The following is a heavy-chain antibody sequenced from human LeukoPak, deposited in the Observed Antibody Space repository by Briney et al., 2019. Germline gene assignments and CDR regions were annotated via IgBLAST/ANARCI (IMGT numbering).Heavy chain of an antibody. V-gene: IGHV4-38-2*02. CDR2: INHSGST. Sequence: SETLSLTCTVSGYSISSGYYWGWIRQPPGKGLEWIGEINHSGSTNYNPSLKSRVTISVDTSKNQFSLKLSSVTAADTAVYYCARHSKWLSSRFDPWGQGTLVTVSS. CDR1: GYSISSGYY. D-gene: IGHD6-19*01. J-gene: IGHJ5*02. CDR3: ARHSKWLSSRFDP.